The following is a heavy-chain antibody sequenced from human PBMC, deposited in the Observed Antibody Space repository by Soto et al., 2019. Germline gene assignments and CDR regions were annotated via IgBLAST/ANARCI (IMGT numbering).Heavy chain of an antibody. V-gene: IGHV4-59*01. Sequence: QVQLQESGPGLVKPSETLSLTCTVSGGSISSYYWSWIRQPPGKGLEWIGYIYYSGSTNYNPSLKSRVTISVDTSKNQCSLKLSSVTAADTAVYYCARGKEGYYGSGCYYNNWFDPWGQGTLVTVSS. J-gene: IGHJ5*02. CDR3: ARGKEGYYGSGCYYNNWFDP. CDR1: GGSISSYY. D-gene: IGHD3-10*01. CDR2: IYYSGST.